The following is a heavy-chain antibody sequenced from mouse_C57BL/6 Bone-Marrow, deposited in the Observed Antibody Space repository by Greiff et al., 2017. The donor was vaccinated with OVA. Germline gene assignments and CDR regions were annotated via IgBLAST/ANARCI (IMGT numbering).Heavy chain of an antibody. V-gene: IGHV3-6*01. J-gene: IGHJ4*01. D-gene: IGHD2-12*01. CDR1: GYSITSGYY. Sequence: EVKLVESGPGLVKPSQSLSLTCSVTGYSITSGYYWNWIRQFPGNKLEWMGYISYDGSNNYNPSLKNRISITRDTSKNQFFLKLNSVTTEDTATYYCAGYSGDAMDYWGQGTSVTVSS. CDR2: ISYDGSN. CDR3: AGYSGDAMDY.